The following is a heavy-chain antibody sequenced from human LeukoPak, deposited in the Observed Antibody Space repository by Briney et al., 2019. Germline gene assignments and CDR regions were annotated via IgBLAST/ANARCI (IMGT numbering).Heavy chain of an antibody. V-gene: IGHV4-59*12. CDR2: IYYSGST. CDR3: VTYYFDSSGPKKNY. CDR1: GGSISSYY. J-gene: IGHJ4*02. D-gene: IGHD3-22*01. Sequence: TLSLTCTVSGGSISSYYWSWIRQPPGKGLEWIGYIYYSGSTNYNPSLKSRVTISVDTSKKQFSLKLSSVTAADTAVYYCVTYYFDSSGPKKNYWGQGTLVTVSS.